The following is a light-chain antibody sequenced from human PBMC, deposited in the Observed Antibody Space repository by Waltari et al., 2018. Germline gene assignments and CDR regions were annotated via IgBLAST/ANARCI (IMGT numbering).Light chain of an antibody. CDR2: GTS. CDR3: QQGNSFPIT. Sequence: SVGDRVTITCRASQDIGNRLAWYQQKPGKAPNLLIYGTSSLQTGVPSRFSGSGSGTEFTLTISSLQPEDFGTYYCQQGNSFPITFGPGTKVEIK. J-gene: IGKJ3*01. CDR1: QDIGNR. V-gene: IGKV1-12*01.